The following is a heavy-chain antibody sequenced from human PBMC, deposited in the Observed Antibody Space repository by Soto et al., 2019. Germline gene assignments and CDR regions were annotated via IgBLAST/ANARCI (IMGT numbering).Heavy chain of an antibody. J-gene: IGHJ4*02. CDR1: GYTLTDYY. CDR3: ARGVSGWSPFDV. CDR2: INTNSGVT. D-gene: IGHD6-19*01. Sequence: QVQLVQSGAEVKKPGASVKVSCKASGYTLTDYYVHWLRQAHGQGREWRGWINTNSGVTNFAKKFQGWVTLSMDTSVHTGYMELNRLKSDEMAGVFCARGVSGWSPFDVWGQGTLVTVSS. V-gene: IGHV1-2*04.